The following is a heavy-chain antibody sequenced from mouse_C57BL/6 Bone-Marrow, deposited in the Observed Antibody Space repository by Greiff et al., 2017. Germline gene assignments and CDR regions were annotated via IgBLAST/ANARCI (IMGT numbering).Heavy chain of an antibody. V-gene: IGHV5-9-1*02. D-gene: IGHD2-4*01. CDR3: TRDRGSTRSTRYYAMDY. CDR2: ISSGGDYI. J-gene: IGHJ4*01. Sequence: EVNVVESGEGLVKPGGSLKLSCAASGFTFSSYAMSWVRQTPEKRLEWVAYISSGGDYIYYAETVKGRFTISRDNARNTLYLQMSSLTSEDTARYYCTRDRGSTRSTRYYAMDYWGQGTSGTVSS. CDR1: GFTFSSYA.